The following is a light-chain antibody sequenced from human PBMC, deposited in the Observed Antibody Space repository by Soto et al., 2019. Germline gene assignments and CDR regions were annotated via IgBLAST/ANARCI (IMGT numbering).Light chain of an antibody. V-gene: IGKV1-5*01. CDR2: DAS. J-gene: IGKJ4*01. CDR1: QSISSW. Sequence: DIQMTQSPSTLSASLGDRVTITCRASQSISSWLDWYQQKPGKAPKLLIYDASSLESGVPSRFSGSGSGTEFTLTISSLQPDDFATYYCLQDYNYPLTFGGGTKVDIK. CDR3: LQDYNYPLT.